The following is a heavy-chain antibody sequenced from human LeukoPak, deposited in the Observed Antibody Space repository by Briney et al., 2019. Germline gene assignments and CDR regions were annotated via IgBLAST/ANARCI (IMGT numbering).Heavy chain of an antibody. J-gene: IGHJ3*02. D-gene: IGHD2-21*01. CDR2: INGVSSHI. CDR3: TRDLDTYVLLIAYDTFDI. CDR1: GFIFSGSA. V-gene: IGHV3-21*06. Sequence: GGSLTLSCAASGFIFSGSAMNWARQAPGKGLEWVSSINGVSSHIYYADSVKGRFTVYRDNAKNSLYLQMNSLRADDTALYYCTRDLDTYVLLIAYDTFDIWGQGTMVTVAS.